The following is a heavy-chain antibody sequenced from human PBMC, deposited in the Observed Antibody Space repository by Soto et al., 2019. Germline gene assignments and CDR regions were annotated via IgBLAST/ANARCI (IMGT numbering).Heavy chain of an antibody. V-gene: IGHV3-74*01. J-gene: IGHJ4*02. Sequence: GGSLRLSCAASGFTFSSYSMSWVRQAPGKGLVWVSHINTDGSSTNYADSVKGRFTISRDNAKNTLYLQMNSLRAEDVAVYYCARRCHPPGGYYFDYWGQGTLVTVSS. CDR1: GFTFSSYS. CDR2: INTDGSST. CDR3: ARRCHPPGGYYFDY. D-gene: IGHD3-16*01.